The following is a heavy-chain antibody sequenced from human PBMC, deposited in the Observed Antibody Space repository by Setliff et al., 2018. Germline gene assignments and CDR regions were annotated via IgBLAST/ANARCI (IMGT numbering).Heavy chain of an antibody. CDR2: IHYRGTT. V-gene: IGHV4-38-2*02. J-gene: IGHJ4*02. CDR1: GYSIITGYY. CDR3: ARTGTYRYFDS. D-gene: IGHD1-7*01. Sequence: SETLSLTCSVSGYSIITGYYWGWIRQPPGKGLEWIGRIHYRGTTYSNASLASRLTLSVDTSKNQFSLKLTSVTASDTAVYYCARTGTYRYFDSWGQGTRVTVPQ.